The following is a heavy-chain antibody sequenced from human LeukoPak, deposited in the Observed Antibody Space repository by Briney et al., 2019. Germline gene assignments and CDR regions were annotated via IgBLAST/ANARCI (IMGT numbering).Heavy chain of an antibody. CDR2: ISAYNGNT. D-gene: IGHD5-12*01. Sequence: VASVKVSCKASGYTFTSYGISWVRQAPGQGREWMGWISAYNGNTNYAQKLQGRVTMTTDTSTSTAYMELRSLRPDDTAVYYCARDLEGVSGYDSPWGQRTLVTVSS. V-gene: IGHV1-18*01. CDR3: ARDLEGVSGYDSP. J-gene: IGHJ5*02. CDR1: GYTFTSYG.